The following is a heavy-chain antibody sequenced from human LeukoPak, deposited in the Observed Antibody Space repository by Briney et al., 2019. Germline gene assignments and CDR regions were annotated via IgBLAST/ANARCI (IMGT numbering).Heavy chain of an antibody. V-gene: IGHV3-33*01. CDR2: IWYDGGNK. CDR3: ARGLTQIPRLATGLGH. CDR1: GFSFSSYG. Sequence: GGSLRLLCAASGFSFSSYGIHLVRPGPGKGLEWVAGIWYDGGNKYYAGSVKGRFTISRDNSKNTLYLEMNSLRAEDTAVYYCARGLTQIPRLATGLGHWGQGTLVTVSS. J-gene: IGHJ4*02. D-gene: IGHD2-21*02.